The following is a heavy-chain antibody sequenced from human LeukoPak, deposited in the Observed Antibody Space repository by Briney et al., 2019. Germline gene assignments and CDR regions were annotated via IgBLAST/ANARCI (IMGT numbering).Heavy chain of an antibody. D-gene: IGHD1-1*01. V-gene: IGHV4-39*02. Sequence: SETLSLTCTVSGGSISSSSYYWGWIRQPPGKGLEWIGSIYYSGSTYYNPSLKSRVTISVDTSKNQFSLKLSSVTAADTAVYYCAREAERRVVNWGQGTLVTVSS. J-gene: IGHJ4*02. CDR2: IYYSGST. CDR1: GGSISSSSYY. CDR3: AREAERRVVN.